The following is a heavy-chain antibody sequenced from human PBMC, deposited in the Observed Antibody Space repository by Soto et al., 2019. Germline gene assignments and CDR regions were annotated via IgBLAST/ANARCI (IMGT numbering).Heavy chain of an antibody. D-gene: IGHD6-6*01. V-gene: IGHV3-11*06. Sequence: GGSLRLSCAASGFTFSDYYMSWIRQAPGKGLEWVSYISSSSSYTNYADSVKGRFTISRDNAKNSLYLQMNSLRAEDTAVYYCARDREGSSSSDGFDYWGQGTLVTVSS. J-gene: IGHJ4*02. CDR1: GFTFSDYY. CDR3: ARDREGSSSSDGFDY. CDR2: ISSSSSYT.